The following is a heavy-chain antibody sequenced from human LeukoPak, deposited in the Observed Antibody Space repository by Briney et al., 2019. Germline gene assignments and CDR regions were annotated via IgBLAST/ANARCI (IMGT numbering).Heavy chain of an antibody. J-gene: IGHJ5*02. CDR3: ARDWGYSSSSSQFDP. CDR2: INHSGST. V-gene: IGHV4-34*01. CDR1: GGSFSGYY. D-gene: IGHD6-6*01. Sequence: SETLSLTCAVYGGSFSGYYWSWIRQPPGKGLEWIGEINHSGSTNYNPSLKSRVTISVDTSKNQFSLKLSSVTAADTAVYYCARDWGYSSSSSQFDPWGQGTLVTVSS.